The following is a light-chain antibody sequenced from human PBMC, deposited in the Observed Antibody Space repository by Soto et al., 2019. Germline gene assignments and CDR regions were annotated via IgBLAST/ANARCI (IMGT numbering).Light chain of an antibody. CDR2: GNS. J-gene: IGLJ2*01. CDR1: SSNIGAGYD. Sequence: QSVLTQPPSVSGAPGQRVTISCTGSSSNIGAGYDVHWYQQLPGTAPKLLIYGNSNRPSGVPDRFSGSKSGTSACLAITGLQAEDEADYYCQSYDSSLSGRVVFGGGTKLTVL. CDR3: QSYDSSLSGRVV. V-gene: IGLV1-40*01.